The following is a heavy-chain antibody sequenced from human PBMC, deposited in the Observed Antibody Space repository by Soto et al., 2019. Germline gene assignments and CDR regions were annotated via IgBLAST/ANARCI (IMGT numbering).Heavy chain of an antibody. V-gene: IGHV4-31*03. D-gene: IGHD4-17*01. CDR1: GGSISSGNSY. CDR3: ARDAGAFYGGNSGWFDP. Sequence: PSETLSLTCSVSGGSISSGNSYWNWIRQHPGKGLEWIGHIYYSGSTYYNPSLKSRVSISVDTSKNQFSLRLSSVTAADTAVYYCARDAGAFYGGNSGWFDPWGRGNLVTVS. CDR2: IYYSGST. J-gene: IGHJ5*02.